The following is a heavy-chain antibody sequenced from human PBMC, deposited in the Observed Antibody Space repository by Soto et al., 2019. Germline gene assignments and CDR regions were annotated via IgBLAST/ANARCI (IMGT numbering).Heavy chain of an antibody. D-gene: IGHD5-12*01. J-gene: IGHJ6*02. CDR1: GYSFTSYW. V-gene: IGHV5-51*03. CDR3: ARPLVATTSTGYYYGMDV. CDR2: IYPGDSDT. Sequence: GKSLKISCKGSGYSFTSYWIGWVRQMPGKGLEWMGIIYPGDSDTRYSPSFQGQVTISADKSISTAYLQWSSLKASDTAMYYCARPLVATTSTGYYYGMDVWGQGTTVTVSS.